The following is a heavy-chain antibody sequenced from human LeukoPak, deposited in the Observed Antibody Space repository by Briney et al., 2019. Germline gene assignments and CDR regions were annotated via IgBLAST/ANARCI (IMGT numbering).Heavy chain of an antibody. CDR2: ITNDGSST. Sequence: GGSLRLSCAASGLTFSSHWMHWVRQVPGKGLVWVSRITNDGSSTTYADSVKGRFTISRDNAKNSLYLQMNSLRAEDTALYHCARNNGMDVWGQGTTVIVSS. CDR3: ARNNGMDV. V-gene: IGHV3-74*01. CDR1: GLTFSSHW. J-gene: IGHJ6*02.